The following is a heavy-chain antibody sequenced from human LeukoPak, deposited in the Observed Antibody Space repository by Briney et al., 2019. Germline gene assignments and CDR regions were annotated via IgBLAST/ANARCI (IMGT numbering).Heavy chain of an antibody. D-gene: IGHD3-22*01. CDR2: ISGSGGST. CDR3: AKAPYDSSEYDY. CDR1: GFTFSSYA. J-gene: IGHJ4*02. V-gene: IGHV3-23*01. Sequence: GGSLRLSCAASGFTFSSYAMSWVRQAPGKGLEWASAISGSGGSTYYADSVKGRFTISRDNSKNTLYLQMNSLRAEDTAVYYCAKAPYDSSEYDYWGQGTLVTVSS.